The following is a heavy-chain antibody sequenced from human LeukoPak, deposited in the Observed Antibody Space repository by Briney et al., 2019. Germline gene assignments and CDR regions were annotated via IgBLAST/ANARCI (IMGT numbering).Heavy chain of an antibody. Sequence: PGGSLRLSCAASGFTFSSYGMHWVRQAPGKGLEWVAFIRYDGSNKYYADSVKGRFTISRDNSKNTLYLQMNSLRAEDTAVYYYANGDSGYETFDYWGQGTLVTVSS. CDR3: ANGDSGYETFDY. V-gene: IGHV3-30*02. CDR1: GFTFSSYG. CDR2: IRYDGSNK. J-gene: IGHJ4*02. D-gene: IGHD5-12*01.